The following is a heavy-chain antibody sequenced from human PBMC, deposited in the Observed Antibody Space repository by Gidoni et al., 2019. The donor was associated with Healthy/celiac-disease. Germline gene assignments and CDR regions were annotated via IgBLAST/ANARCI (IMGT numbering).Heavy chain of an antibody. D-gene: IGHD6-13*01. CDR2: IYTRGST. V-gene: IGHV4-4*07. CDR3: ARVRDGQLGHNWFDP. CDR1: GVSISSYY. J-gene: IGHJ5*02. Sequence: QVQLQESGPGLVKPSETLSLTCPVSGVSISSYYWRWIRQPAGKELEWLGRIYTRGSTNYNPYLKSRVTMSVDTSKNQFSLKLSSVTAADTAVYYCARVRDGQLGHNWFDPWGQGTLVTVSS.